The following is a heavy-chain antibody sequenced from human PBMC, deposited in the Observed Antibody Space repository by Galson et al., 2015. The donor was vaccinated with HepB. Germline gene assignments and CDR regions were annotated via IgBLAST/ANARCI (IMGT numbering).Heavy chain of an antibody. V-gene: IGHV3-33*03. CDR3: AKAWACRIADYFHY. D-gene: IGHD2-15*01. J-gene: IGHJ4*02. Sequence: SLRLSCAASGFTFSSYGMHWVRQAPGKGLEWVAVIWYDGSNKYYADSAKGRFTISRDKSKNTLYLQMNSLRAEDTAVYYCAKAWACRIADYFHYWGRGTLVTVSS. CDR2: IWYDGSNK. CDR1: GFTFSSYG.